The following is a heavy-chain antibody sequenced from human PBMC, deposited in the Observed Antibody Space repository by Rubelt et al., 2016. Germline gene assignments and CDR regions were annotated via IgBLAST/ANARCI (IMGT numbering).Heavy chain of an antibody. Sequence: VQLVESGGGLVKPGGSLRLSCAASGFTFSSYSMNWVRQAPGKGLEWIGEINHSGSTNYNPSLKSRVTISVDTSKNQFSLKLSSVTAADTAVYYCARGPTMIVVAPLDYWGQGTLVTVSS. D-gene: IGHD3-22*01. J-gene: IGHJ4*02. V-gene: IGHV4-34*01. CDR2: INHSGST. CDR3: ARGPTMIVVAPLDY. CDR1: GFTFSSYS.